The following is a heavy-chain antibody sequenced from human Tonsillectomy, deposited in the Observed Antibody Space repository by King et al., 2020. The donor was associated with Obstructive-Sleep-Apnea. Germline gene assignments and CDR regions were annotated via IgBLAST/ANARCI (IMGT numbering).Heavy chain of an antibody. CDR2: INADGSST. CDR3: ARGVTSSWFGGGYFDY. Sequence: VQLVESGGGLVQPGGSLRLSCAASGFTFSNYWMHWVRQAPGKGLVWVSRINADGSSTNYADSVKGRFTISRDNAKNTLYLQMNSLRAEDTAIYYCARGVTSSWFGGGYFDYWGQGTLVTVSS. V-gene: IGHV3-74*01. CDR1: GFTFSNYW. J-gene: IGHJ4*02. D-gene: IGHD6-13*01.